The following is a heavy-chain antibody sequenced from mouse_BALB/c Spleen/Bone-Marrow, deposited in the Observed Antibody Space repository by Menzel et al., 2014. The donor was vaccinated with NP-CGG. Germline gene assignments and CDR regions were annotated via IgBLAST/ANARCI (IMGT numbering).Heavy chain of an antibody. V-gene: IGHV1S126*01. D-gene: IGHD2-2*01. Sequence: VQLQQSGPRLVRPGASVKISCKASGYSFTSYWMHWVKQRPGQGLEWIGMIDPSDSETRLNQKFKDKATLTVDKSSSTAYMQLSSPTSEDSAVYYCAREAGYYYAMDYWGQGTSVTVSS. J-gene: IGHJ4*01. CDR2: IDPSDSET. CDR3: AREAGYYYAMDY. CDR1: GYSFTSYW.